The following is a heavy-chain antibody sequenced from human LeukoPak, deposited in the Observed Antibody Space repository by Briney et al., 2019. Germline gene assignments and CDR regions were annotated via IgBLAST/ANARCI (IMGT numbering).Heavy chain of an antibody. V-gene: IGHV1-2*02. CDR2: INPNSGGT. CDR1: GYTFTGYY. Sequence: ASVKVSCKASGYTFTGYYMHWVRQAPGQGLEWMGWINPNSGGTNYAQKFQGRVTMTRDTSISTAYMELSRLRSDDTAVYYCARRCYDFWSGYKAIDYWGQGTLVTVSS. CDR3: ARRCYDFWSGYKAIDY. J-gene: IGHJ4*02. D-gene: IGHD3-3*01.